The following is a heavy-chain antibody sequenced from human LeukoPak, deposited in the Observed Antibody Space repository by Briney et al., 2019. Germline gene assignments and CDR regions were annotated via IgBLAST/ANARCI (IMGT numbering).Heavy chain of an antibody. CDR1: GFSVNNNY. CDR3: AGGSYYGSGSRPGYIEY. CDR2: MDNFGYK. Sequence: PGGSLRLSCAASGFSVNNNYMNWVRQATGKGLEWVSLMDNFGYKHYADSVEGRVTISRDSSRNTVYFQLNSLRAEDTAVYYCAGGSYYGSGSRPGYIEYWGQGTLVTVSS. J-gene: IGHJ4*02. V-gene: IGHV3-53*01. D-gene: IGHD3-10*01.